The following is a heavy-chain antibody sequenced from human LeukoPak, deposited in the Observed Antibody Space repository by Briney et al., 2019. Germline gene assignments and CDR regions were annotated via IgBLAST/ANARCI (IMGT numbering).Heavy chain of an antibody. CDR2: INTNTGNP. CDR3: ARDVGGYVLRYFDWSPRKTRFDP. V-gene: IGHV7-4-1*02. J-gene: IGHJ5*02. CDR1: GYTFTSYG. Sequence: ASVKVSCKASGYTFTSYGISWVRQAPGQGLEWMGWINTNTGNPTYAQGFTGRFVFSLDTSVSTAYLQISSLKAEDTAVYYCARDVGGYVLRYFDWSPRKTRFDPWGQGTLVTVSS. D-gene: IGHD3-9*01.